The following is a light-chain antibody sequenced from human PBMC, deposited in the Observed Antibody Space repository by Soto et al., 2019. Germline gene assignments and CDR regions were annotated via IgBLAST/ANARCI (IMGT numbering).Light chain of an antibody. J-gene: IGKJ2*01. CDR2: GAS. Sequence: EIVLTQSTGTLSLSPGERATLSCRASQSVSSSYLAWYQQKPGQAPRLLIYGASSRATGIPDRFSGSGSGTDFTLTISRLEPEDFAVYYCQHFKTFGQGTKLEIK. V-gene: IGKV3-20*01. CDR3: QHFKT. CDR1: QSVSSSY.